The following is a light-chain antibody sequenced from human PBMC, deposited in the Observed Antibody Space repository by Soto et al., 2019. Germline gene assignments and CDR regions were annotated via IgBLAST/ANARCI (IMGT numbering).Light chain of an antibody. Sequence: DIQMTQSPSSLSASVGDRVTITCRASQSISSLLNWYQQKPGKAPKLLIFAASSLQSGVPPRFSGSGSGTDFTLTISSLQPEDFATYYCQQSYTTPPTFGQGIKLEIK. CDR3: QQSYTTPPT. J-gene: IGKJ2*01. V-gene: IGKV1-39*01. CDR2: AAS. CDR1: QSISSL.